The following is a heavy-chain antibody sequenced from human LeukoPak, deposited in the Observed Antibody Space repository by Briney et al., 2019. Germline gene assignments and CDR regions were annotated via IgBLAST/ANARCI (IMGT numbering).Heavy chain of an antibody. CDR3: VTDRSGSYDY. Sequence: SETLSLTCTVSGASISSFYWSWIRQPAGEGLEWIGRIYTSGGTNYNPSLKSRVTMSIDTSKNQFSLKLYSVTAADTAVYYCVTDRSGSYDYWGQGILVTVSS. J-gene: IGHJ4*02. V-gene: IGHV4-4*07. D-gene: IGHD1-26*01. CDR2: IYTSGGT. CDR1: GASISSFY.